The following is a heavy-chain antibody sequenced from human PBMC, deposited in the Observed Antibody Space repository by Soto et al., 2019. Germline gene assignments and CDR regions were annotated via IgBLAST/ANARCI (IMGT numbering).Heavy chain of an antibody. CDR1: GFTVTSKY. V-gene: IGHV3-66*01. CDR3: ARDDVLCDGGRCYGIPLDV. CDR2: VQSGGTT. Sequence: EVQLVESGGGLVQPGGSLRLSCAASGFTVTSKYMTWVRQAPGKGLEWVSLVQSGGTTYYADSVKGRFTISRDTSENTLHLQMDSLRVDDTAVYYCARDDVLCDGGRCYGIPLDVWVKGTTVTVSS. J-gene: IGHJ6*04. D-gene: IGHD2-15*01.